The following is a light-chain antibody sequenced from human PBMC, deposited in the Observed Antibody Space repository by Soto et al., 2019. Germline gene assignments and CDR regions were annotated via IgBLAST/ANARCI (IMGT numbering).Light chain of an antibody. CDR1: QSVSSSY. J-gene: IGKJ1*01. CDR2: GAS. Sequence: EIVLTQSPGTLSLSQGERDTLSCRAVQSVSSSYLAWYQQKPGQAPRLLIYGASSRATGIPDRFSGSGSGTDFTLTISSLQPEDFATYYCQQSYSTPVWTFGQGTKVDNK. V-gene: IGKV3-20*01. CDR3: QQSYSTPVWT.